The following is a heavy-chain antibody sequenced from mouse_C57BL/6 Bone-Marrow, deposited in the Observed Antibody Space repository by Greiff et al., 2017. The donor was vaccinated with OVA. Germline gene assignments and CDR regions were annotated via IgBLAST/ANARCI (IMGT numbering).Heavy chain of an antibody. CDR2: FHPYNDDT. J-gene: IGHJ3*01. V-gene: IGHV1-47*01. CDR1: GYTFTTYP. Sequence: VKVVESGAELVKPGASVKMSCKASGYTFTTYPIEWMKQNHGKSLEWIGNFHPYNDDTKYNEKFKGKATLTVEKSSSTVYLELSRLTSDDSAVYYCAREGDYDGAWFAYWGQGTLVTVSA. D-gene: IGHD2-4*01. CDR3: AREGDYDGAWFAY.